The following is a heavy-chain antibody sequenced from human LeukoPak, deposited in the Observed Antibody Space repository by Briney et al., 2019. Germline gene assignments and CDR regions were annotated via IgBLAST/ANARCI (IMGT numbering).Heavy chain of an antibody. V-gene: IGHV3-48*03. CDR2: ISGSGSII. CDR3: ASRIGYYFDY. Sequence: GGSLRLSCAASGFTFNTYESNWVRQAPGKGLEWVSYISGSGSIIYYADSVKGRFTISRDNAKNSLYLQMNSLRAEDTAVYYCASRIGYYFDYWGQGTLVTVSS. J-gene: IGHJ4*02. D-gene: IGHD1-26*01. CDR1: GFTFNTYE.